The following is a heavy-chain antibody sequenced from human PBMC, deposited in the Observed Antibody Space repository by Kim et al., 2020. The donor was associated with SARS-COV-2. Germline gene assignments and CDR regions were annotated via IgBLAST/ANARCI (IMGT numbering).Heavy chain of an antibody. CDR1: GFTFSSYA. J-gene: IGHJ5*02. Sequence: GGSLRLSCAASGFTFSSYAMSWVRQAPGKGLEWVSAISGSGGSTYYADSVKGRFTISRDNSKNTLYLQMNSLRAEDTAVYYCAKDSSGYSYGYPDWFDPWGQGTLVTVSS. V-gene: IGHV3-23*01. D-gene: IGHD5-18*01. CDR2: ISGSGGST. CDR3: AKDSSGYSYGYPDWFDP.